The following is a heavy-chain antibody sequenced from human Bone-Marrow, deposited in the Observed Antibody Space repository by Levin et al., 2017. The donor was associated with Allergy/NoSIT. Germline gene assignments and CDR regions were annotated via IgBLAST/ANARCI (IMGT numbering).Heavy chain of an antibody. J-gene: IGHJ4*02. CDR2: IYNNGNT. V-gene: IGHV4-59*08. CDR3: ATRSRDGYNTHFDY. Sequence: SETLSLTCTVSGGSISSYYLTWIRQPPGKGLEWIGFIYNNGNTNYNPSLRSRVTISVDTSKNQFSLKLSSVTAAATAVYYCATRSRDGYNTHFDYWGQGTLVTVP. CDR1: GGSISSYY. D-gene: IGHD5-24*01.